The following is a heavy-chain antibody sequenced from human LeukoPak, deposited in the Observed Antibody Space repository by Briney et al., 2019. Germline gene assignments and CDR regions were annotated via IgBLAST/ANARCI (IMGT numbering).Heavy chain of an antibody. V-gene: IGHV3-74*01. Sequence: GGSLRLSCAASGFTFSDYWMHWVRQAPGKGLVWVSRIHTDGTFIRHADSVQGRFTISRDAAKNTLFLQMNSLRAEDTAVYYCAREARVGGALQYWGQGVLVTVSA. CDR2: IHTDGTFI. CDR1: GFTFSDYW. J-gene: IGHJ4*02. D-gene: IGHD1-26*01. CDR3: AREARVGGALQY.